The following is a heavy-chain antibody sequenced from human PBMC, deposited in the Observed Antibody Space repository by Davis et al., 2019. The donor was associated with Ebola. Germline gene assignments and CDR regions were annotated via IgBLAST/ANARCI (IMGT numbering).Heavy chain of an antibody. J-gene: IGHJ4*02. D-gene: IGHD6-13*01. CDR3: ARGLRGSSWYSPLDY. CDR1: GGSINSPNYY. V-gene: IGHV4-61*09. CDR2: IYTSGNA. Sequence: PSETLSLTCTVSGGSINSPNYYWSWIRQPAGKGLEWIGQIYTSGNAKYNPSLKSRITISVDASKNQFSLKLSSVTAADTAVYYCARGLRGSSWYSPLDYWGQGTLVTVSS.